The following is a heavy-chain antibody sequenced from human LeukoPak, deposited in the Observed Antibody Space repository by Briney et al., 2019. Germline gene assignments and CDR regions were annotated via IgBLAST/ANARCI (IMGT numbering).Heavy chain of an antibody. J-gene: IGHJ4*02. D-gene: IGHD3-10*01. CDR1: GGSISSGSYY. Sequence: SEALSLTCTVSGGSISSGSYYWSWIRQPAGKGLEWIGRIYTSGSTNYNPSLKSRVTISVDTSKNQFSLKLGSVTAADTAVYYCASGSSMYYYGSGSYYKGWDYFDYWGQGTLVTVSS. CDR3: ASGSSMYYYGSGSYYKGWDYFDY. CDR2: IYTSGST. V-gene: IGHV4-61*02.